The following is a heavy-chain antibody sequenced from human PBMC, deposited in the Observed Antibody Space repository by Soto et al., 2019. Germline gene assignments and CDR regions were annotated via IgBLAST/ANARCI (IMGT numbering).Heavy chain of an antibody. V-gene: IGHV4-4*07. CDR1: GASVTDYS. D-gene: IGHD3-22*01. Sequence: QVQLQGSGPGLVRPSGTLSLTCSVSGASVTDYSWTWIRQPAGRGLEWIGLIYRSGSTTYNPSLESRVTISLDTSKTQFSLRLTSVTAAVTAVYYCARVFYTDSGGYPRPIFDSWSQGTLVTVSS. J-gene: IGHJ4*02. CDR2: IYRSGST. CDR3: ARVFYTDSGGYPRPIFDS.